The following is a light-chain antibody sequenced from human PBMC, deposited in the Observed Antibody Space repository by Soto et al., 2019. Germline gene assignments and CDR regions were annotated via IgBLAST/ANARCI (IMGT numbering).Light chain of an antibody. CDR1: QSVSSSY. CDR2: GAS. CDR3: QQDYNLPLT. Sequence: PWERVTLSCRASQSVSSSYLTWYQQKPGQAPRLLIYGASTRATSIPARFSGSGSGTDFTLTISSLQPEDFAVYYCQQDYNLPLTFGGGTKVEIK. V-gene: IGKV3D-7*01. J-gene: IGKJ4*01.